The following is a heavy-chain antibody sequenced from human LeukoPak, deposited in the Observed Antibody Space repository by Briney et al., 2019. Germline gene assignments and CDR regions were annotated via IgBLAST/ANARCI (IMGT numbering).Heavy chain of an antibody. CDR3: ARPLWFGELSYAFDI. J-gene: IGHJ3*02. CDR1: GGTFSSYA. Sequence: ASVKVSCKASGGTFSSYAISWVRQAPGQGLEWMGGIIPIFGTANYAQKFQGRVTITADKSTSTAYMELSSLRSEDTAAYYCARPLWFGELSYAFDIWGQGTMVTVSS. V-gene: IGHV1-69*06. CDR2: IIPIFGTA. D-gene: IGHD3-10*01.